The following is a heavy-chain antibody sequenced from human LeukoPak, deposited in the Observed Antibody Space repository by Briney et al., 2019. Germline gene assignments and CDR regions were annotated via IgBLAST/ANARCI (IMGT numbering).Heavy chain of an antibody. Sequence: PSETLSLTCAVYGGSFSGYYWSWVRQPPGKGLEWIGEINHSGSTNYNPSLKSRVTISVDTSKNQFSLKLSSVTAVDTAVYYCARRDYVWGSYRPFDYWGQGTLVTVSS. D-gene: IGHD3-16*02. V-gene: IGHV4-34*01. CDR3: ARRDYVWGSYRPFDY. CDR1: GGSFSGYY. J-gene: IGHJ4*02. CDR2: INHSGST.